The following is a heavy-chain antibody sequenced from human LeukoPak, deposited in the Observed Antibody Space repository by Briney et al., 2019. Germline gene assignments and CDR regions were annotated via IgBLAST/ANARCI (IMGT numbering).Heavy chain of an antibody. CDR2: IYYSGST. CDR1: GGSISSYY. D-gene: IGHD5-24*01. Sequence: SETLSFTCTASGGSISSYYWSWIRQPPGKGLEWIRYIYYSGSTNYNPSLKSRVTISVDTSKNQFSLKLSSVTAADTAVYYCARVRRDGYNRHFDYWGQGTLVTVSS. J-gene: IGHJ4*02. CDR3: ARVRRDGYNRHFDY. V-gene: IGHV4-59*01.